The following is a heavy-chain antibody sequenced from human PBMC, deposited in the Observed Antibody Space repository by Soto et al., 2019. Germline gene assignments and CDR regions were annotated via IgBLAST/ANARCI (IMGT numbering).Heavy chain of an antibody. CDR3: ARGVGSGSYYNQYNWFDP. CDR2: INAGNGNT. Sequence: ASVKVSCKASGYAFTSYAMHWVRQAPGQRLEWMGWINAGNGNTKYSQKFQGRVTITRDTSASTAYMELSSLRSEDTAVYYCARGVGSGSYYNQYNWFDPWGQGTLVTVSS. CDR1: GYAFTSYA. D-gene: IGHD3-10*01. J-gene: IGHJ5*02. V-gene: IGHV1-3*01.